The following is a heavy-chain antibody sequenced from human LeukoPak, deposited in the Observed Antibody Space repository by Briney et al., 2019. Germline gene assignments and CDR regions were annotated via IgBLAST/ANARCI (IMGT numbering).Heavy chain of an antibody. V-gene: IGHV3-49*03. D-gene: IGHD2-8*01. CDR2: IRSKAYGETI. CDR3: ATGLRNGFEI. CDR1: GFTFGDYA. Sequence: GGSLRLSCTASGFTFGDYAMSWFRQAPGKGLEWVGFIRSKAYGETIEYAASVKGKFTISRDDSKDTLYLQMNSLKTEDTALYYCATGLRNGFEIWGQGTMVTVSS. J-gene: IGHJ3*02.